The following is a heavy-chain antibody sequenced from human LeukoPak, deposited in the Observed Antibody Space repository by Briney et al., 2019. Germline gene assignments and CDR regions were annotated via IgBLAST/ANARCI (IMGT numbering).Heavy chain of an antibody. J-gene: IGHJ4*02. CDR2: FYHSGST. D-gene: IGHD3-9*01. CDR3: VLRYFDWLFDY. V-gene: IGHV4-4*01. Sequence: SGTLSLTCAVSGGSISSSNWWSWVRQPPGKGLEGIGKFYHSGSTNYNQTLRSGVTKSVDKSKNQFYLTLCSVTAADPAVYCGVLRYFDWLFDYWGQGTLVTVSS. CDR1: GGSISSSNW.